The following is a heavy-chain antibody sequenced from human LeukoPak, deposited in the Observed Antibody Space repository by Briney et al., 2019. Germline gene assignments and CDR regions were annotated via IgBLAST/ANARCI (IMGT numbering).Heavy chain of an antibody. Sequence: GSLRLSCAASGFTFSSYSMNWVRQAPGKGLEWVSYISSSSSTIYYADSVKGRFTISRDNAKNSLYLQMNSLRAEDTAVYYCAHIFYYGSGSYGDYWGQGTLVTVSS. D-gene: IGHD3-10*01. CDR1: GFTFSSYS. J-gene: IGHJ4*02. CDR2: ISSSSSTI. CDR3: AHIFYYGSGSYGDY. V-gene: IGHV3-48*04.